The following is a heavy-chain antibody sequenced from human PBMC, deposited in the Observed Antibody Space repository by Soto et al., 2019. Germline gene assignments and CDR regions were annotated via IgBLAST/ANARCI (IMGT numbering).Heavy chain of an antibody. D-gene: IGHD2-2*01. CDR2: ISTYNGDT. CDR3: ARGYCSFTSCPFDF. J-gene: IGHJ4*02. V-gene: IGHV1-18*01. Sequence: ASVKVSCKASGYTFTSFGISWVRQVPGQGLEWMGWISTYNGDTNYAQHLQGRVTMTTDTSTSTAYIELRSLRSDDTAVYYCARGYCSFTSCPFDFWGQGALVTVSS. CDR1: GYTFTSFG.